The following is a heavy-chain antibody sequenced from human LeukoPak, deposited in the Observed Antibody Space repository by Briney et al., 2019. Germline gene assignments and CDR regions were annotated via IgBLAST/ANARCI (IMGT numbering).Heavy chain of an antibody. CDR2: ISSRSSTI. CDR1: GFTFSSYG. V-gene: IGHV3-48*02. CDR3: ARGCSGGSCFGDFDY. D-gene: IGHD2-15*01. J-gene: IGHJ4*02. Sequence: PGGSLRLSCVASGFTFSSYGMNWVRQAPGKGLEWISYISSRSSTIYYADSVKGRFTISRDNAKNSLYLQMNSLRDEDTAVCYCARGCSGGSCFGDFDYWGQGTLGTVSS.